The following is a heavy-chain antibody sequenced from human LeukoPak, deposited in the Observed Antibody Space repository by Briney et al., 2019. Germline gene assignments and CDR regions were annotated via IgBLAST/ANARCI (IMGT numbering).Heavy chain of an antibody. CDR1: GYTFTSYA. J-gene: IGHJ6*02. CDR2: INTNNGNP. D-gene: IGHD3-10*01. Sequence: GASVKISCKASGYTFTSYAMNWVRQAPGQGLEWMGWINTNNGNPTYAQGFTGRFVFSLDTSVSTAYLQISSLKAEDTAVYYCARDRVNYYYYGMDVWGQGTTVTVSS. V-gene: IGHV7-4-1*02. CDR3: ARDRVNYYYYGMDV.